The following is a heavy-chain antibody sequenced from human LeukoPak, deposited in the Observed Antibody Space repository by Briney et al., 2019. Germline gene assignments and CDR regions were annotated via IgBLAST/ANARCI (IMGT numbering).Heavy chain of an antibody. CDR1: GGSFSGYY. CDR2: INHSGST. J-gene: IGHJ4*02. Sequence: PSETLSLTCAVYGGSFSGYYWSWIRQPPGKGLEWIGEINHSGSTNYNPSLKNRVTISVDTSKNQFSLNLSSVTAADTAVHYWSRAGRYRYGYQIDYRGQGTLVTVSS. D-gene: IGHD5-18*01. CDR3: SRAGRYRYGYQIDY. V-gene: IGHV4-34*01.